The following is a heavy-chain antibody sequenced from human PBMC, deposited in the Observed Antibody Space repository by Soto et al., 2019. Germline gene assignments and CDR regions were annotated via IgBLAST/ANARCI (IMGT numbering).Heavy chain of an antibody. J-gene: IGHJ4*02. CDR3: ARQRWLQPFDY. Sequence: EVQLVESGGGLVQPGGSLRLSCAASGFTFSSYSMNWVRQAPGKGLEWVSYISSSSSTIYYADSVKGRFTISRDNAKNSLYLQMNSLRAEDTAVYHCARQRWLQPFDYWGQGTLVTVSS. V-gene: IGHV3-48*01. CDR2: ISSSSSTI. CDR1: GFTFSSYS. D-gene: IGHD5-12*01.